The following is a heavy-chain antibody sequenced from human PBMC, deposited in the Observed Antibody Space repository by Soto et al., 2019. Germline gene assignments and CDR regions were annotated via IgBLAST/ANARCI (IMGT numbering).Heavy chain of an antibody. CDR1: GFPFSSYV. Sequence: PGGSLRLSCAASGFPFSSYVMHWVRQAPGKGLEWVAVIWYDGSNKYYADSVKGRFTISRDNSKNTLYLQMNSLRAEDTAVYYCARAFYSSSWYHAFDIWGQGTMVTVSS. V-gene: IGHV3-33*01. CDR2: IWYDGSNK. CDR3: ARAFYSSSWYHAFDI. J-gene: IGHJ3*02. D-gene: IGHD6-13*01.